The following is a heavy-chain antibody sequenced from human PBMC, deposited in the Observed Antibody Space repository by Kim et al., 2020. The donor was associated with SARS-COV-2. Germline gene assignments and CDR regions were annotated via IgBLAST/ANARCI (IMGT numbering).Heavy chain of an antibody. CDR3: VKDKSIAASAGLYYYYGMDV. CDR2: ISSNGGST. Sequence: GGSLRLSCSASGFTFSSYAMLWVRQAPGKGLEYVSAISSNGGSTYYADSVKGRFTISRDNSKNTLYLQMSSLRAEDTAVYYCVKDKSIAASAGLYYYYGMDVWGQGPTVTVAS. D-gene: IGHD6-6*01. V-gene: IGHV3-64D*09. J-gene: IGHJ6*02. CDR1: GFTFSSYA.